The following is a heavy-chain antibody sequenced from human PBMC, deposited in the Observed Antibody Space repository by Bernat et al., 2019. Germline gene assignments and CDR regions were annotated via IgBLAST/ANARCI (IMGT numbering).Heavy chain of an antibody. CDR1: GFTFSSYG. CDR2: IWYDGSNK. J-gene: IGHJ4*01. Sequence: QVQLVESGGGVVQPGRSLRLSCAASGFTFSSYGMHWVRQAPGKGLEWVAVIWYDGSNKYYADSVKGRFTISRDNSKNTLYLQMNSLRAEDTAVYYCARGPQAGPFDYWGHGTLVTVSS. CDR3: ARGPQAGPFDY. D-gene: IGHD6-19*01. V-gene: IGHV3-33*01.